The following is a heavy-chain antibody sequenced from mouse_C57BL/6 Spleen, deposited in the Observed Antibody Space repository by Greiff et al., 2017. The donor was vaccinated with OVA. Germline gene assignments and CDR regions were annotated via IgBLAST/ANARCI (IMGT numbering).Heavy chain of an antibody. CDR1: GYTFTDYN. V-gene: IGHV1-22*01. J-gene: IGHJ2*01. Sequence: VQLKQSGPELVKPGASVKMSCKASGYTFTDYNMHWVKQSHGKSLEWIGYINPNNGGTSYNQKFKGKATLTVNKSSSTAYMELRSLTSEDSAVYYCGGGNYYFDYWGQGTTLTVSS. CDR3: GGGNYYFDY. CDR2: INPNNGGT. D-gene: IGHD2-1*01.